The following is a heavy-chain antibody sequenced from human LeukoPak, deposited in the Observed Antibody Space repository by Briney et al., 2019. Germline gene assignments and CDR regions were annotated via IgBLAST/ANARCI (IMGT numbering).Heavy chain of an antibody. Sequence: SETLSLTCTVSGGSISSGSYYWTWIRQPGGKGLEWIGRMYTSGSTNYNPSLKSRVTISVDTSKNQFSLKLSSVTAADTAVYYCAREGGLRYFDWLFDYFDYWGQGTLVTVSS. J-gene: IGHJ4*02. CDR1: GGSISSGSYY. CDR3: AREGGLRYFDWLFDYFDY. V-gene: IGHV4-61*02. CDR2: MYTSGST. D-gene: IGHD3-9*01.